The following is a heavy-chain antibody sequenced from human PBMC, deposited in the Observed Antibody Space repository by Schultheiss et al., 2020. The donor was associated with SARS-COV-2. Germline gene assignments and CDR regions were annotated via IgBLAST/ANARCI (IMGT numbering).Heavy chain of an antibody. Sequence: SETLSLTCTVSGGSISSGYSWGWIRQPPGKGLEWIGSIYHSGSTYYNPSLKSRVTISVDTSKNQFSLKLSSVTAADTAVYYCARDRSGYPPRYGMDVWGQGTTVTVSS. CDR1: GGSISSGYS. J-gene: IGHJ6*02. V-gene: IGHV4-38-2*02. D-gene: IGHD3-22*01. CDR2: IYHSGST. CDR3: ARDRSGYPPRYGMDV.